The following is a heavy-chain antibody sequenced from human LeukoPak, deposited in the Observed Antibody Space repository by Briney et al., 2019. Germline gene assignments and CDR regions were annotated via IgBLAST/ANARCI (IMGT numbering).Heavy chain of an antibody. J-gene: IGHJ4*02. D-gene: IGHD3-9*01. Sequence: GGSLRLSCAASGFTFSSYGMHWVRQAPGKGLQWVAYIRYDGRNKYSADSVKGRFTIYRDNSKSTLYLQMNSLRPEDTAVYYCAKGGSNDWSFDNWGQGTLVTVSS. CDR2: IRYDGRNK. CDR3: AKGGSNDWSFDN. V-gene: IGHV3-30*02. CDR1: GFTFSSYG.